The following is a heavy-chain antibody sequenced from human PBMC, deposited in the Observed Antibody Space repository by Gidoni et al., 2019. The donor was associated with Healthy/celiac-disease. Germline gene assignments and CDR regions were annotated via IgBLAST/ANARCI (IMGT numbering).Heavy chain of an antibody. CDR1: GGSISSYY. CDR3: ARDLTSSPNDAFDI. J-gene: IGHJ3*02. CDR2: IYYSGST. D-gene: IGHD6-13*01. Sequence: QVQLQESGPGLVKPSETLSLTCTVFGGSISSYYWSWIRQPPGKGLEWIGYIYYSGSTNYNPSLKSRVTISVDTSKNQFSLKLSSVTAADTAVYYCARDLTSSPNDAFDIWGQGTMVTVSS. V-gene: IGHV4-59*01.